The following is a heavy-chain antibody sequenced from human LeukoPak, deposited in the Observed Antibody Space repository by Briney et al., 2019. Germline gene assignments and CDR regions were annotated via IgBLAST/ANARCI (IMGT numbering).Heavy chain of an antibody. D-gene: IGHD2-2*01. V-gene: IGHV1-69*13. Sequence: GASVKVSCKASGGTFSSYAISWVRQAPGQGLEWMGGIIPLFRTANYAQNFQGRLTITADESTRTAYMELSSLRSEDTAVYYCARIMEYCSSTSCYYGMDVWGQGTTVTVSS. CDR2: IIPLFRTA. CDR1: GGTFSSYA. J-gene: IGHJ6*02. CDR3: ARIMEYCSSTSCYYGMDV.